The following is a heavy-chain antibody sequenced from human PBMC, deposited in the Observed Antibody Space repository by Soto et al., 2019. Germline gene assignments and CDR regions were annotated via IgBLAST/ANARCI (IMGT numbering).Heavy chain of an antibody. Sequence: QVQLVQSGAEVKKPGSSVKVSCKAVGGTFSNFIINWVRQAPGQGLEWMGRIIPVIVIPNYAQKFQGRVTMTADTSTSTAYMELTSLRSEDTAVYYCATVDGDYRFDYWGQGALVSVSS. D-gene: IGHD4-17*01. CDR2: IIPVIVIP. V-gene: IGHV1-69*02. CDR3: ATVDGDYRFDY. CDR1: GGTFSNFI. J-gene: IGHJ4*02.